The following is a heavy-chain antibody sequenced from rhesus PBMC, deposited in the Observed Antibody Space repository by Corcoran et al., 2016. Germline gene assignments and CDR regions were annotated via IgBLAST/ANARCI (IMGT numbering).Heavy chain of an antibody. D-gene: IGHD2-21*01. CDR1: RFTFSSFA. V-gene: IGHV3S5*01. CDR2: ISSTGDST. CDR3: AKGGFGCNRDRFDV. Sequence: QLVGTGGGLVQPGGSLRLSCAASRFTFSSFAMSWVRQAPGKGLEWVSGISSTGDSTFYTDSVKGRFTISRDNGQDTVSLQMNSLTAEDTATYYCAKGGFGCNRDRFDVWGAGVVVTVSS. J-gene: IGHJ5-1*01.